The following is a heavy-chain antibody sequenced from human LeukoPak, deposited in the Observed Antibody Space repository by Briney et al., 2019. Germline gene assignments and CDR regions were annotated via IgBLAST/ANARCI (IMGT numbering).Heavy chain of an antibody. CDR3: AESGPGGSCCEIDY. Sequence: GGSLRLSCAASGFTFSSYAMSWVRQAPGKGLEWVSAISGSGGSTYYADSVKGRFTISRDNSKNTLYLQMNSLRAEDTAVYYCAESGPGGSCCEIDYWGQGTLVTVSS. CDR2: ISGSGGST. J-gene: IGHJ4*02. D-gene: IGHD2-15*01. V-gene: IGHV3-23*01. CDR1: GFTFSSYA.